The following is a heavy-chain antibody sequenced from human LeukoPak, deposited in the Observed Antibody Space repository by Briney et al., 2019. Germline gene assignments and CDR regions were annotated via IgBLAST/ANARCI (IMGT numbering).Heavy chain of an antibody. Sequence: PGRSLRLSCAASGFTFDDYAMHWVRQVPGKGLEWVSGISYNSGTIGYADSVKGRFTISRDNAKNSLYLQMNSLRAEDTALYYCAKDRGAVAGTAGFDYWGQGTLVTVSS. D-gene: IGHD6-19*01. V-gene: IGHV3-9*01. J-gene: IGHJ4*02. CDR2: ISYNSGTI. CDR1: GFTFDDYA. CDR3: AKDRGAVAGTAGFDY.